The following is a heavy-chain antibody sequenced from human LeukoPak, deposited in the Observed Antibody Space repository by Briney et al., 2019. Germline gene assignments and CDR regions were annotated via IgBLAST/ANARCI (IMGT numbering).Heavy chain of an antibody. CDR1: GFTVSSNY. J-gene: IGHJ3*02. V-gene: IGHV3-53*01. CDR2: IYSGGST. D-gene: IGHD3-10*01. CDR3: AREMVRGVMSDAFDI. Sequence: GGSLRLSCAASGFTVSSNYMSWVRQAPGKGLEWVSVIYSGGSTYYADSVKGRFTISRDSSKNTLYLQMNSLRAEDTAVYYCAREMVRGVMSDAFDIWGQGTMVTVSS.